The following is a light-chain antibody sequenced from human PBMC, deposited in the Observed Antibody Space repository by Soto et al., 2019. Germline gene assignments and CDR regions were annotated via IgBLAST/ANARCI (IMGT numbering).Light chain of an antibody. Sequence: QSVLTQPASVSGSPGQSITISCTGTSSDVGGYNYVSWYQQHPGKAPKLMIYEVSNRPSGVSNRFSGSKSGNTASLTISGLQAEDEADYYCSSYTADSTRGFGTGTKLTVL. CDR3: SSYTADSTRG. CDR2: EVS. J-gene: IGLJ1*01. CDR1: SSDVGGYNY. V-gene: IGLV2-14*01.